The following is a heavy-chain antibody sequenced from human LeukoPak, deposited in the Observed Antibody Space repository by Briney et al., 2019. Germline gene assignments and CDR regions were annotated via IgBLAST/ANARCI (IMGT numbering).Heavy chain of an antibody. CDR2: IWYDASEK. CDR3: ARLRGNIAFDI. V-gene: IGHV3-33*01. J-gene: IGHJ3*02. Sequence: GGSLRLSCAASGFSFSSYGMLWVRQAPGKGLEWVAVIWYDASEKFYADSVKGRFAISRDNSKNTLDLQMSSLRAEDTALYYCARLRGNIAFDIWGQGTMVTVSS. CDR1: GFSFSSYG.